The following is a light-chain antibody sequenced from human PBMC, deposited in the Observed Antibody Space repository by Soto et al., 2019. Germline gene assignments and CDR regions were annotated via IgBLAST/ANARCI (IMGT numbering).Light chain of an antibody. CDR2: GAS. V-gene: IGKV3-15*01. CDR3: QQYNNSPPYT. Sequence: EIVMTQSPATLSVSPGERATLSCRASQSVSSNLAWYQQKPGQAPRLLIYGASTRATGIPARFSGSGSGTEFTLTISSLQSEDFAVYYCQQYNNSPPYTFGHGTRLE. J-gene: IGKJ2*01. CDR1: QSVSSN.